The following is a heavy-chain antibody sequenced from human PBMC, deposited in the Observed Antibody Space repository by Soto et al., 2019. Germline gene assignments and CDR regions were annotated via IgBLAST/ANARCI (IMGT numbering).Heavy chain of an antibody. D-gene: IGHD4-17*01. J-gene: IGHJ4*02. V-gene: IGHV3-20*04. CDR2: INRDGGST. CDR3: ARAPGYCGDFFDY. CDR1: GFPFDDYG. Sequence: TGGSRRLSCGAFGFPFDDYGMSWVRKAPGKGLEWVSGINRDGGSTGYADSVKGRFTISRDNAKNSLYLQMNSLRAEDTAFYYCARAPGYCGDFFDYWGQGTLVTVSS.